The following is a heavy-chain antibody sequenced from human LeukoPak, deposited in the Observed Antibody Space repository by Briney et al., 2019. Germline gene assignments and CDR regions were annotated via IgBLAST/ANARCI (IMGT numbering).Heavy chain of an antibody. Sequence: GGSLRLSCAASGFTFSNYAMMWLRQAPGKGPEWVSAIRGSGGGTEYADSVKGRFTISRDNSKNTLYLQMNSLRAEDTAIYYCAKLIHPYTSSWYPFDSWGQGTLVTVSS. J-gene: IGHJ4*02. D-gene: IGHD6-13*01. V-gene: IGHV3-23*01. CDR2: IRGSGGGT. CDR1: GFTFSNYA. CDR3: AKLIHPYTSSWYPFDS.